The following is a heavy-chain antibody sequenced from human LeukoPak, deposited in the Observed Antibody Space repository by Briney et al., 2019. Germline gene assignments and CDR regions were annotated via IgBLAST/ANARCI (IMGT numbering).Heavy chain of an antibody. D-gene: IGHD2-2*01. Sequence: SETLSLTCAVYGGSFSGYYWSWIRQPPGEGLEWIGKINHSGSTNYNPSLQSRLIISVDTSKNHFALRLSSVTAADTAVYYCAREICRYCSSTSTSWGQGALVTVSS. CDR1: GGSFSGYY. CDR3: AREICRYCSSTSTS. CDR2: INHSGST. V-gene: IGHV4-34*01. J-gene: IGHJ5*02.